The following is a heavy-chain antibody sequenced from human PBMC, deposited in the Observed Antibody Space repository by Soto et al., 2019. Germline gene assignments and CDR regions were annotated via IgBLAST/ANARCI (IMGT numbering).Heavy chain of an antibody. CDR2: IYHSGST. J-gene: IGHJ4*02. V-gene: IGHV4-39*07. Sequence: SETLSLTCTVSGGSISSSSYYWGWIRQPPGKGLEWIGEIYHSGSTNYNPSLKSRVTISVDKWENQFSLQVKSMTAADTAVYYCAPQPGSTYAPLVYRGPGSQVTGSS. CDR1: GGSISSSSYY. CDR3: APQPGSTYAPLVY. D-gene: IGHD2-2*01.